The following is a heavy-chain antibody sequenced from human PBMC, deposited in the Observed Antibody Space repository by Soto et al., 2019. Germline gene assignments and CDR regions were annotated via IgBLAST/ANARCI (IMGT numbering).Heavy chain of an antibody. CDR2: ISGSGGST. Sequence: EVQLLESGGGLVQPGGSLRLSCAASGFTFSSYAMSWVRQAPGKGLEWVSAISGSGGSTYYADSVKGRFTISRDNSKNTLYLQMNSLIPEDTAVYCCAATAMERYFDYWGQGTLVTFSS. J-gene: IGHJ4*02. V-gene: IGHV3-23*01. CDR3: AATAMERYFDY. D-gene: IGHD5-18*01. CDR1: GFTFSSYA.